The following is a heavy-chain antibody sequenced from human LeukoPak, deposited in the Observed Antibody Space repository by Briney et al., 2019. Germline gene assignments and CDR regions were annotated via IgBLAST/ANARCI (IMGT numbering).Heavy chain of an antibody. D-gene: IGHD1-26*01. CDR2: VNPNSGGT. CDR1: GYTFTGYY. V-gene: IGHV1-2*02. Sequence: ASVKVSCKASGYTFTGYYMHWVRQAPGQGLEWMGWVNPNSGGTNYAQKFQGRVTMTRDMSTSTVYMELSSLRSEDTAVYYCARVRSGSLFDAFDIWGQGTMVTVSS. J-gene: IGHJ3*02. CDR3: ARVRSGSLFDAFDI.